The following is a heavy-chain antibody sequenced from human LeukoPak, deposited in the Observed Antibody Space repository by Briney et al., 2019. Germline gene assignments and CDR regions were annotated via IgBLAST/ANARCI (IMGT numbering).Heavy chain of an antibody. CDR2: INPNSGGT. CDR3: ARSRITIFGVVTTGFDY. Sequence: GASVKVSCKASGYTFTGYYMHWVRQAPRQGLEWMGWINPNSGGTNYAQKFQGRVTMTRDTSISTAYMELSRLRSDDTAVYYCARSRITIFGVVTTGFDYWGQGTLVTVSS. V-gene: IGHV1-2*02. CDR1: GYTFTGYY. D-gene: IGHD3-3*01. J-gene: IGHJ4*02.